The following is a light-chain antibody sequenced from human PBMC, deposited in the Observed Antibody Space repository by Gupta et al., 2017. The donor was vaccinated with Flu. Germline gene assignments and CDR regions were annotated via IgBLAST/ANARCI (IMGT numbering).Light chain of an antibody. J-gene: IGKJ4*01. Sequence: TLSLAPGERATLSCRASQSVSSYLAWYKQKPGQAPRLLIYDASNRATGIKARFSGSGSGTDFTLTISSREPEDFAVYYCQQRSNAPPALTFGGGTKVEIK. CDR1: QSVSSY. V-gene: IGKV3-11*01. CDR3: QQRSNAPPALT. CDR2: DAS.